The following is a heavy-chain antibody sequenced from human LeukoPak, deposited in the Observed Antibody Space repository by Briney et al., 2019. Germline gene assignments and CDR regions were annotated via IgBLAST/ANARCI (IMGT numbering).Heavy chain of an antibody. CDR1: GYTFTGYY. CDR3: ARELGSSSSPTHFDY. CDR2: INPNSGGT. V-gene: IGHV1-2*02. D-gene: IGHD6-6*01. J-gene: IGHJ4*02. Sequence: ASVKVSCKASGYTFTGYYMHWVRQAPGQGLEWMGWINPNSGGTNYAQKFQGRVTMTRGTSISTAYMELSRLRSDDTAVYYCARELGSSSSPTHFDYWGQGTLVTVSS.